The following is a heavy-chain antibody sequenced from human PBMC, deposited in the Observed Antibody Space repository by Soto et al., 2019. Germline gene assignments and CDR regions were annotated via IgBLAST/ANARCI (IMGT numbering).Heavy chain of an antibody. Sequence: ASVKVSCKASGYTFTRYGISWVRQAPGQGLEWMGWISAYNGNTNYAQKLKGRVTMTTGTSTSTAYMELSRLRSDDTAVYYCARDYYYGSGSYLRSSYYYYGMDVWGQGTTVTSP. J-gene: IGHJ6*02. CDR2: ISAYNGNT. V-gene: IGHV1-18*01. D-gene: IGHD3-10*01. CDR1: GYTFTRYG. CDR3: ARDYYYGSGSYLRSSYYYYGMDV.